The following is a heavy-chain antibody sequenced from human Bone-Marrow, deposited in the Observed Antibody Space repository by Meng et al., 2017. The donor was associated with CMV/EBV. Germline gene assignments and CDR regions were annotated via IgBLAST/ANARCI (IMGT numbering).Heavy chain of an antibody. CDR3: ARDGGAAAGKTLYYYYYGMDV. CDR1: GGSISSSNW. D-gene: IGHD6-13*01. J-gene: IGHJ6*02. V-gene: IGHV4-4*02. Sequence: GSLRLSCAVSGGSISSSNWWSWVRQPPGKGLEWIGEIYHSGSTNYNPSLKSRVTISVDKSKNQFSLKLSSVTAADTAVYYCARDGGAAAGKTLYYYYYGMDVWGQGTTVTVSS. CDR2: IYHSGST.